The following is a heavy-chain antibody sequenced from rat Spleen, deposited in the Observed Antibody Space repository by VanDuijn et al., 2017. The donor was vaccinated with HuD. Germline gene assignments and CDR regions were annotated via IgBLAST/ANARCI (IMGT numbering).Heavy chain of an antibody. D-gene: IGHD1-12*02. CDR1: EFTFSNYG. CDR2: ISTSGGST. J-gene: IGHJ4*01. V-gene: IGHV5-19*01. CDR3: ATGWVMGA. Sequence: EVQLVESGGGLVQPGRSLKLSCAASEFTFSNYGMNWIRQAPTKGLEWVATISTSGGSTYYRDSVKGRFTISRDNAKSTLYLQMNSLRSEDTATYYCATGWVMGAWGQGASVTVSS.